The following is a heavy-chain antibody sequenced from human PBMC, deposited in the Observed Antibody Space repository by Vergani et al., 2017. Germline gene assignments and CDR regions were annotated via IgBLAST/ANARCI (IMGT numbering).Heavy chain of an antibody. V-gene: IGHV3-33*01. D-gene: IGHD6-19*01. Sequence: QVQLVESGGGVVQPGRSLRLSCAASGFTFSSYGMHWVRQAPGKGLEWVAVIWYDGSNKYYADSVKGRFTISRDNSKNTLYLQMNSLRAEDTAVYYFARGWRSCWYGEESNWFDPWGQGTLVTVSS. CDR3: ARGWRSCWYGEESNWFDP. CDR1: GFTFSSYG. CDR2: IWYDGSNK. J-gene: IGHJ5*02.